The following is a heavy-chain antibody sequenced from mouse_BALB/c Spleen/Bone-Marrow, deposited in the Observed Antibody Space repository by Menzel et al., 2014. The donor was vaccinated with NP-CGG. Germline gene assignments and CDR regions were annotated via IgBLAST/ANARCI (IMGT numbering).Heavy chain of an antibody. D-gene: IGHD4-1*01. V-gene: IGHV1-7*01. J-gene: IGHJ3*01. CDR2: INPSTGYT. CDR1: GYTFTSYW. CDR3: ARSAPWDGFAY. Sequence: VQGVESGAELAKPGASVKMSCKASGYTFTSYWMHWVKQRPGQGLEWIGYINPSTGYTDYNQKFNDKATLTADKSSSTAYMQLSSLTSEDSAVYYCARSAPWDGFAYWGQGTLVTVSA.